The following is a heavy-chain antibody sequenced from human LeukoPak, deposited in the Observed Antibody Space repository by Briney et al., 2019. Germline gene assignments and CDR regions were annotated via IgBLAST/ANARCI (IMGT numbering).Heavy chain of an antibody. D-gene: IGHD2-2*01. V-gene: IGHV4-59*01. CDR3: ARGYCSSTSCLIGDYYFDY. CDR2: IYYSGST. CDR1: VGSISSYY. J-gene: IGHJ4*02. Sequence: SETLSLTCTVSVGSISSYYWSWIRQSPGKGLEWIGYIYYSGSTNHNPSLKSPVTISVDTSKNQFSLKLSSVTAADTAVYYCARGYCSSTSCLIGDYYFDYWGQGTLVTVSS.